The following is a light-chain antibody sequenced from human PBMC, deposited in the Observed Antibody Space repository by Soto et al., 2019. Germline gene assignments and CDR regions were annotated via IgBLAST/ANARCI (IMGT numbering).Light chain of an antibody. Sequence: QSALTQPASVSGSPGQSITISCTGTSSEVGGYNYVSWYQQHPGKAHKLMIYDVSNRPSGVSNRFSGSKSGNTASLTISGLQAEDEADYYCSSYTSSSTEVFGTGTKVTVL. CDR1: SSEVGGYNY. V-gene: IGLV2-14*01. J-gene: IGLJ1*01. CDR3: SSYTSSSTEV. CDR2: DVS.